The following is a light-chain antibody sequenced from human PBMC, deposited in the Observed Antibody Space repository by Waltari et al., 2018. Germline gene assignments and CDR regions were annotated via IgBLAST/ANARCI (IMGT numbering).Light chain of an antibody. Sequence: EIVLTQSPGTLSLSPGERATLSCGASQSVTSSSLAWYQQKPGQAPRLLMYDASNRAAGIPDRCSGSGSGTDFTLSISRLEPEDFAVYYCHQYGSSPRTFGQGTKVEIK. CDR1: QSVTSSS. CDR2: DAS. J-gene: IGKJ1*01. V-gene: IGKV3-20*01. CDR3: HQYGSSPRT.